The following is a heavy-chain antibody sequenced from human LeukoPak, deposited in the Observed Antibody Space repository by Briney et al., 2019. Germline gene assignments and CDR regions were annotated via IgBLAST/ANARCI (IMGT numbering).Heavy chain of an antibody. CDR1: GFTFSSYA. CDR2: ISNSGVST. CDR3: AKYKISTVTVDY. D-gene: IGHD4-11*01. V-gene: IGHV3-23*01. Sequence: GGSLRLSCAASGFTFSSYAMSWVRQAPGKGLEWVSVISNSGVSTYYADSVKGRFTISRNNPKNTLYLQMNSLRAEDTAVYYCAKYKISTVTVDYWGQGTLVTVSS. J-gene: IGHJ4*02.